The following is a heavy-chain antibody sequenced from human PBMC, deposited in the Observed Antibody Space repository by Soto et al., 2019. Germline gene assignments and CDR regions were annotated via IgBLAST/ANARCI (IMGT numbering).Heavy chain of an antibody. D-gene: IGHD4-17*01. CDR1: GYTFTSYA. CDR3: ARTVGYYYGMDV. CDR2: INAGNGNT. V-gene: IGHV1-3*01. Sequence: QVQLVQSGAEVKKPGASVKVSCKASGYTFTSYAMHWMRQAPGQRLEWMGGINAGNGNTKYSQKFQGRVTITRHTSASTAYMELSSLRSEDTAVYSCARTVGYYYGMDVWGQGTTVTVSS. J-gene: IGHJ6*02.